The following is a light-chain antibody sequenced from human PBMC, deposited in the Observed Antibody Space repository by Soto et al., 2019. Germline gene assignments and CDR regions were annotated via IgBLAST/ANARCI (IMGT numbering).Light chain of an antibody. V-gene: IGKV3-11*01. Sequence: EIVLTQSPATLSLSPGERATLSSRASQSVGSYLAWYRQKPGQAPRLLIYDASNSATGIPARFSGSGSGTDFTLTISSLEPEDFAVYYCQQRSHWPLLFTFGPGTKVDIK. CDR2: DAS. J-gene: IGKJ3*01. CDR3: QQRSHWPLLFT. CDR1: QSVGSY.